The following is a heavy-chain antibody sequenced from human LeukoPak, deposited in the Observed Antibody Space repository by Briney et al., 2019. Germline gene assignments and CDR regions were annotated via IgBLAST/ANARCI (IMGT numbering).Heavy chain of an antibody. CDR3: ALGYCSSTSCSFDY. J-gene: IGHJ4*02. CDR1: GYTFTGYY. CDR2: INPNSGGT. Sequence: ASVKVSCKASGYTFTGYYMHWVRQAPGQGLEWMGRINPNSGGTNYARKFQGRVTMTRDTSISTAYMELSRLRSDDTAVYYCALGYCSSTSCSFDYWGQGTLVTVSS. V-gene: IGHV1-2*06. D-gene: IGHD2-2*01.